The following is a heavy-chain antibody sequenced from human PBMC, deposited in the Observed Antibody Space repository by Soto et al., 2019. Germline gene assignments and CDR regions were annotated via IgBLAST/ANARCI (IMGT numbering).Heavy chain of an antibody. CDR2: IYDSERA. V-gene: IGHV4-31*03. Sequence: QVQLQESGPGLVKASQTLSLICSVSGESISSGGYYWSWIRHHPGKGLEWIGYIYDSERAYYNPSLKRRVTISMDTSKNHLATKLRSVTAADTAVYYWARASSSSSAADYWGQGTLITVSS. CDR1: GESISSGGYY. CDR3: ARASSSSSAADY. J-gene: IGHJ4*02. D-gene: IGHD6-6*01.